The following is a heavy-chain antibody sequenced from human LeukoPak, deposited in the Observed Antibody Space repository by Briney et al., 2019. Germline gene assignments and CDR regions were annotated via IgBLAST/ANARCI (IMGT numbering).Heavy chain of an antibody. D-gene: IGHD3-22*01. Sequence: PGGSLRLSCAASRFSFSSYGMHWVRQAPGKGLEWVAYLQYDRTNVQYADSVRGRFTISRDNSKNILYLQMNSLRAEDTAVYYCARGGEYYYDSSGYYYDYWGQGTLVTVSS. CDR1: RFSFSSYG. CDR2: LQYDRTNV. J-gene: IGHJ4*02. CDR3: ARGGEYYYDSSGYYYDY. V-gene: IGHV3-30*02.